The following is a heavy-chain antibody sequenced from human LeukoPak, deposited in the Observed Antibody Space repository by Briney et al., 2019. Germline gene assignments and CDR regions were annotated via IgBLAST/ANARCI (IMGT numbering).Heavy chain of an antibody. V-gene: IGHV3-7*03. CDR1: GFTFSSYW. CDR3: ARDRVAAAGTSWFDP. Sequence: PGGSLRLSCAASGFTFSSYWMSWVRQAPGKGLEWVANIKQDGSEKYYVDSVKGRFTISRDNAKNSLYLQMNSLRAEDTAVCYCARDRVAAAGTSWFDPWGQGTLVTVSS. J-gene: IGHJ5*02. D-gene: IGHD6-13*01. CDR2: IKQDGSEK.